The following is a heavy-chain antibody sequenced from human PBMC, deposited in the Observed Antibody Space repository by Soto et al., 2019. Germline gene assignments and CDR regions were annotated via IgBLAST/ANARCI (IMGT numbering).Heavy chain of an antibody. D-gene: IGHD6-19*01. CDR1: GFTFSSYA. V-gene: IGHV3-23*01. CDR3: AKGAAVAVAGTGPLENPGPAPCWFDP. Sequence: GGSLRLSCAASGFTFSSYAMSWVRQAPGKGLEWVSAISGSGGSTYYADSVKGRFTISRDNSKNTLYLQMNSLRAEDTAVYYCAKGAAVAVAGTGPLENPGPAPCWFDPWGQGTLVTVSS. J-gene: IGHJ5*02. CDR2: ISGSGGST.